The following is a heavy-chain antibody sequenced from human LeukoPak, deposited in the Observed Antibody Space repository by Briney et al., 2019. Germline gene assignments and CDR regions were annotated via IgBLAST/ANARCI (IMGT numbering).Heavy chain of an antibody. J-gene: IGHJ4*02. CDR1: GGSVSSGSYY. CDR2: IYYSGST. V-gene: IGHV4-61*01. D-gene: IGHD3-22*01. Sequence: SETLSLTCTVSGGSVSSGSYYWSWIRQPPGKGLEWIGYIYYSGSTNYNPSLKSRVTISVDTSKNQFSLKLSSVTAADTAAYFCARVNYYDSSGYYKSFDYWGQGTLVTVSS. CDR3: ARVNYYDSSGYYKSFDY.